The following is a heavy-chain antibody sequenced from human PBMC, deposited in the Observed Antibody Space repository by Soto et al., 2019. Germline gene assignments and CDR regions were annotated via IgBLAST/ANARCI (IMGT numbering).Heavy chain of an antibody. CDR3: NVVVTATNAPRPNYFGMDV. V-gene: IGHV3-53*01. J-gene: IGHJ6*02. D-gene: IGHD2-21*02. CDR2: IYSGGST. CDR1: GFTVSSNY. Sequence: SLRLSCAASGFTVSSNYMSWVRQAPGKGLEWVSVIYSGGSTYYADSVRGRFTISRDNSKNTLYLQMKSLRAEDTAVYHCNVVVTATNAPRPNYFGMDVWGQGTTVTVSS.